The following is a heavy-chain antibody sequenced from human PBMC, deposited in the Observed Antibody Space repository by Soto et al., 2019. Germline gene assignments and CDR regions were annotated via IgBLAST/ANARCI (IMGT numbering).Heavy chain of an antibody. V-gene: IGHV1-69*10. CDR2: IIPIFGIA. J-gene: IGHJ6*02. D-gene: IGHD3-22*01. CDR1: GGTFSSYA. CDR3: ARDSGSVYYDSSGYHAPYYYYYGMDV. Sequence: SMKVSCKASGGTFSSYAISWVRQAPGQGLDWMGGIIPIFGIANYAQKFQGRVTITADKSTSTAYMELSSMRSEETAVYYCARDSGSVYYDSSGYHAPYYYYYGMDVWGQGTTVTVSS.